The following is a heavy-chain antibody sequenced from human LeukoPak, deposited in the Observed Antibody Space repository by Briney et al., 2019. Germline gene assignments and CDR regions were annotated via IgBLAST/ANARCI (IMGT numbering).Heavy chain of an antibody. Sequence: SETLSLTCTVSGGSISSYYWSWIRQPPGKGLEWIGYIYYSGSTNYNPSLKSRVTISVDTSKNQFSLKLSSVTAADTAVYYCARSSGWYYYYYMDVWGKGTTVTISS. D-gene: IGHD6-19*01. J-gene: IGHJ6*03. CDR3: ARSSGWYYYYYMDV. CDR1: GGSISSYY. V-gene: IGHV4-59*01. CDR2: IYYSGST.